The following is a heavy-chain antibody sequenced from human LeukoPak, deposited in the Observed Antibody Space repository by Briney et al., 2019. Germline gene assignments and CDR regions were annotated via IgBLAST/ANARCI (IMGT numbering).Heavy chain of an antibody. J-gene: IGHJ6*03. CDR3: ARGRSGRLYYYYYYMDV. CDR2: INHSGST. CDR1: GGSFSGYY. Sequence: PSETLSLTCAVYGGSFSGYYWSWIRQPPGKGLEWIGEINHSGSTNYNPSLKSRVTISVDTSKNQFSLKLSSVTAADTAVYYCARGRSGRLYYYYYYMDVWGKGTTVTVPS. V-gene: IGHV4-34*01. D-gene: IGHD1-26*01.